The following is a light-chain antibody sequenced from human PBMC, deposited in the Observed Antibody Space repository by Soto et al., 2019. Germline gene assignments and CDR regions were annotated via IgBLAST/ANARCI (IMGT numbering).Light chain of an antibody. V-gene: IGLV2-14*03. CDR3: VSYTSSTTYV. CDR2: DVA. CDR1: SSDVGGSNF. J-gene: IGLJ1*01. Sequence: QSALTQPASVSDSPGQSITISCTGTSSDVGGSNFVSWYQQHPGKPPKLIIYDVANRPSGISNRFSGSKSGSTASLIISRLQTGDEADYYCVSYTSSTTYVFGTGTKV.